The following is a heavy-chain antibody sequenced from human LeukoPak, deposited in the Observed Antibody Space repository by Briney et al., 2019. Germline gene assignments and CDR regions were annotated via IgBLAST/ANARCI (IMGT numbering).Heavy chain of an antibody. J-gene: IGHJ6*03. Sequence: SETLSLTCTVSGYSISSGYYWGWIRQPPGKGLEWIGSIYHSGSTYYNPSLKSRVTISVDTSKNQFSLKLSSATAADTAVYYCVRGSGSYYYYYYYMDVWGKGTTVTVSS. CDR2: IYHSGST. CDR1: GYSISSGYY. CDR3: VRGSGSYYYYYYYMDV. D-gene: IGHD3-10*01. V-gene: IGHV4-38-2*02.